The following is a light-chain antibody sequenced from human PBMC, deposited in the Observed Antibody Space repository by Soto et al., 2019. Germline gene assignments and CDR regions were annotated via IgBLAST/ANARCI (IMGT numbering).Light chain of an antibody. CDR2: AAS. Sequence: DIQLTQSPSFLSASVGDRVTITCRASQGISSYLAWYQQKPGKAPKLLIYAASTLQSGVPSRFSGSGSGTEFNLTISSLQPEDFATYYCPHLNRYPLITFGQGTPMEIK. V-gene: IGKV1-9*01. J-gene: IGKJ5*01. CDR3: PHLNRYPLIT. CDR1: QGISSY.